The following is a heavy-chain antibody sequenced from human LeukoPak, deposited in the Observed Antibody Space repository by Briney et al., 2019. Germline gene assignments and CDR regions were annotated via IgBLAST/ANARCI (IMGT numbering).Heavy chain of an antibody. D-gene: IGHD6-13*01. J-gene: IGHJ4*02. V-gene: IGHV3-30*18. CDR1: GFTFSSYG. CDR2: ISYDGSNK. Sequence: GRSLRLSCAASGFTFSSYGMHWVRQAPGKGLEWVAVISYDGSNKYYADSVKGRFTTSRDNSKNTLYLQMNSLRAEDTAVYYCAKVGGGIAAAVDYWGQGTLVTVSS. CDR3: AKVGGGIAAAVDY.